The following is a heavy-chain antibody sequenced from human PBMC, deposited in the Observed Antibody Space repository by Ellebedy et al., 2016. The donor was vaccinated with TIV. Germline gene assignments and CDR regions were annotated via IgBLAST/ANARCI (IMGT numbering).Heavy chain of an antibody. V-gene: IGHV1-69*04. CDR2: IIPILGIA. D-gene: IGHD2-15*01. J-gene: IGHJ1*01. Sequence: AASVKVSCKASGGTFSSYAISWVRQAPGQGLEWMGRIIPILGIANYAQKFQGRVTITADKSTSTAYMELSSLRSEDTAVYYCATVVVVAAAYFQHWGQGTLVTVSS. CDR3: ATVVVVAAAYFQH. CDR1: GGTFSSYA.